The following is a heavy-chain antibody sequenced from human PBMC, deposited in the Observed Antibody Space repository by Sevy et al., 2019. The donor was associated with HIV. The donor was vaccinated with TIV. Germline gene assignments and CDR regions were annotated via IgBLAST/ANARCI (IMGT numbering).Heavy chain of an antibody. Sequence: GGSLRLSCAASGFTFSSYWMHWVRQAPGKGPVWVSGVNSDGSSTNYADSVKGRFTMSRDSAKNTLYLQMNSLRAEYTAVYFCVAANTWQDYWGQGTLVTVSS. CDR1: GFTFSSYW. V-gene: IGHV3-74*01. J-gene: IGHJ4*02. D-gene: IGHD2-15*01. CDR3: VAANTWQDY. CDR2: VNSDGSST.